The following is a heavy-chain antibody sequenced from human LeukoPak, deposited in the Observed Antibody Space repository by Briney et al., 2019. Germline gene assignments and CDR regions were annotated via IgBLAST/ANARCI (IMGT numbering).Heavy chain of an antibody. D-gene: IGHD6-13*01. CDR2: ISGSGGST. CDR1: GFTFSSYA. CDR3: AREMVRAGS. V-gene: IGHV3-23*01. J-gene: IGHJ5*02. Sequence: GGSLRLSCAASGFTFSSYAMSWVRQAPGKGLEWVSVISGSGGSTYYADSVKGRFTISRDNAKNSLYLQMNSLRAEDTAVYYCAREMVRAGSWGQGTLVTVSS.